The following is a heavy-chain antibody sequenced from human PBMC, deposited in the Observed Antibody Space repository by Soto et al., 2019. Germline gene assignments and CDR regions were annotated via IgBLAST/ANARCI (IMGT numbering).Heavy chain of an antibody. CDR3: ARDGYGDYSFYGMDV. CDR1: AFTFSGYG. V-gene: IGHV3-33*01. CDR2: IWNDGSNK. D-gene: IGHD2-8*01. Sequence: QVQLVESGGGVVQPGRSLRLSCAASAFTFSGYGMHWVRQAPGKGLEWVAVIWNDGSNKFYGDSVKGRFTISRDNSKNTLYLQVNSLRAEDTAVYYCARDGYGDYSFYGMDVWGQGTTVTVSS. J-gene: IGHJ6*02.